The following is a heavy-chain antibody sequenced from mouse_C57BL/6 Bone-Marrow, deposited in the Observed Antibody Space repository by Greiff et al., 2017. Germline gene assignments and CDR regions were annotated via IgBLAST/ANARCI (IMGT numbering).Heavy chain of an antibody. CDR1: GYAFTNYL. CDR2: INPGSGGT. V-gene: IGHV1-54*01. J-gene: IGHJ2*01. CDR3: ARNSFDY. Sequence: VQLQQSGAELVRPGTSVKVSCKASGYAFTNYLIEWVKQRPGQGLEWIGVINPGSGGTNYNETFKGKATLTADKSSSTAYMQLRSPTSEDSAVYFCARNSFDYWGQGTTLTVSS.